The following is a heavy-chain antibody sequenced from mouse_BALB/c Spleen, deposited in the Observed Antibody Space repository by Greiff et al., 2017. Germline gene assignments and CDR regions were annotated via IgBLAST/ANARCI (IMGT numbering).Heavy chain of an antibody. Sequence: VKLKESGPGLVAPSQSLSITCTVSGFSLTSYGVHWVRQPPGKGLEWLGVIWAGGSTNYNSALMSRLSISKDNSKSQVFLKMNSLQTDDTAMYYCARAYYYGSSYTLDYWGQGTTLTVSS. V-gene: IGHV2-9*02. D-gene: IGHD1-1*01. CDR2: IWAGGST. CDR3: ARAYYYGSSYTLDY. CDR1: GFSLTSYG. J-gene: IGHJ2*01.